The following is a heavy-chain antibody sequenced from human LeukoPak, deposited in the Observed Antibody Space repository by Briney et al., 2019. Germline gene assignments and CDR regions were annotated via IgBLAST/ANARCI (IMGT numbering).Heavy chain of an antibody. D-gene: IGHD6-13*01. CDR2: INAGNGNT. CDR1: GYTFTSYA. J-gene: IGHJ4*02. V-gene: IGHV1-3*01. CDR3: ARWGIAAAGTYGDFDY. Sequence: ASVKVSCKASGYTFTSYAMHWVRQAPGQRLEWMGWINAGNGNTKYSQKFQSRVTITRDTSASTAYMELSSLRSEDTAVYYCARWGIAAAGTYGDFDYWGQGTLVTVSS.